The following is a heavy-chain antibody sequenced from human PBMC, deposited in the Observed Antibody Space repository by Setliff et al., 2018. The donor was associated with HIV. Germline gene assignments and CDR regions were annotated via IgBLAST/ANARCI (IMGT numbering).Heavy chain of an antibody. V-gene: IGHV3-15*01. Sequence: LRLSCAASGFIFNNAWMSWVRQAPGKGLEWVGRIKSKTDGGTTDYAAPEKGRCTISRGDSKNTLYLKMNSLKTEDTAVYYCTTDRVNSGYYPGDSFDIWGQGTMVTVSS. D-gene: IGHD3-22*01. CDR1: GFIFNNAW. CDR2: IKSKTDGGTT. CDR3: TTDRVNSGYYPGDSFDI. J-gene: IGHJ3*02.